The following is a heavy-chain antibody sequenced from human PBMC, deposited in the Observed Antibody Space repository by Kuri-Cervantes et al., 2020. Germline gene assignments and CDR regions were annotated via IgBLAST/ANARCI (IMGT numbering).Heavy chain of an antibody. D-gene: IGHD2-2*01. J-gene: IGHJ4*02. CDR2: ISYDGSNK. Sequence: GGSLRLSCAASGFTFSSYGMHWVRQAPGKGLEWVAVISYDGSNKYYADSVKGRFTISRDNSKNTLYLQMSSLRAEDTAVYYCARDYCSSTSCPYGSGSTLDYWGQGTLVTVSS. CDR3: ARDYCSSTSCPYGSGSTLDY. V-gene: IGHV3-30*03. CDR1: GFTFSSYG.